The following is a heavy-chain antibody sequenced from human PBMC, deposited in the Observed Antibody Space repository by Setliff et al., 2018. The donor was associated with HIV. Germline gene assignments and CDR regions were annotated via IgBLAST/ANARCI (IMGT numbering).Heavy chain of an antibody. CDR3: ARGALLAVFDFDY. CDR1: GYTFTTYS. D-gene: IGHD3-10*01. V-gene: IGHV1-3*01. Sequence: ASVKVSCKASGYTFTTYSMHWVRQAPGQSLEWMGWINVGKGDTKYSQDLHGRITITRDTSANTAYMELSSLRSDDTAVYFCARGALLAVFDFDYWGHGTLVTVSS. J-gene: IGHJ4*01. CDR2: INVGKGDT.